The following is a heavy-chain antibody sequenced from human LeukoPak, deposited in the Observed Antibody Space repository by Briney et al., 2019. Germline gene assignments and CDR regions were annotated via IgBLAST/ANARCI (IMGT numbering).Heavy chain of an antibody. CDR1: GFTFSSYA. J-gene: IGHJ4*02. D-gene: IGHD3-3*01. CDR3: AKDLALTITIFGVVIIH. Sequence: PGGSLRLSCAASGFTFSSYAMSWVRQAPGKGLEWVSAISGSGGSTYYADSVKGRFTISRDNSKNTLYLQMNSLRAEDTAVYYCAKDLALTITIFGVVIIHWGQGTLVTVSS. V-gene: IGHV3-23*01. CDR2: ISGSGGST.